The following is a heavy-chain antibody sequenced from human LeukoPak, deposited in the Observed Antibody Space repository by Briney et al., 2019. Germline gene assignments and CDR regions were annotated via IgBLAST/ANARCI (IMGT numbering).Heavy chain of an antibody. V-gene: IGHV4-59*08. CDR3: AGGPSPETFQY. CDR1: GGSISSYF. Sequence: PSETLSLTCTVSGGSISSYFWNWFRQPPGKGLEWIGYISYSGSTNYNPSLKSRITISLDTCKNQFSLKLSSVTAADTAVYYCAGGPSPETFQYWGQGTLVTVSS. CDR2: ISYSGST. J-gene: IGHJ1*01.